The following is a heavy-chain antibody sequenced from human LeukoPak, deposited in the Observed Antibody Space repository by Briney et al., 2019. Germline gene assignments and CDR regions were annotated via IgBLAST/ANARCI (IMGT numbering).Heavy chain of an antibody. D-gene: IGHD3-3*01. CDR3: TRNSDFWSGYNDY. CDR1: GFTFSGSA. CDR2: IRSKANSYAT. V-gene: IGHV3-73*01. J-gene: IGHJ4*02. Sequence: PGGSLRLSCAASGFTFSGSAMHWVRQASGKGLEWVGRIRSKANSYATAYAASVKGRFTISRDDSKNTAYLQTNSLKTEDTAVYYCTRNSDFWSGYNDYWGQGTLVTVSS.